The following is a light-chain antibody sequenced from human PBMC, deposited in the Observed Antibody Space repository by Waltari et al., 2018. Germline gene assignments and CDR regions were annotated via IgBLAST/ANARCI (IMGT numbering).Light chain of an antibody. CDR2: RAS. CDR1: RDIANN. J-gene: IGKJ4*01. V-gene: IGKV1-6*02. Sequence: IQMTQSPSSLSASIGDTVTITCRASRDIANNLNWYQQQSGKAPKLLIYRASSLQSGVPSRFSGSGSGTDFSLTIISLQPEDFATYYCQQGYDFPCTFGRGTKVEIK. CDR3: QQGYDFPCT.